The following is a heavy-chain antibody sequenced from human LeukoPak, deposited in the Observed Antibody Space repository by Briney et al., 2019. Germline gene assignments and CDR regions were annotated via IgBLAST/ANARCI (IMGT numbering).Heavy chain of an antibody. Sequence: SETLSLTCAVYGGSFSGYYWGWIRQPPGKGLEWIGSIYYSGSTYYNPSLKSRVTISVDTSKNQFSLKLSSVTAADTAVYYCARDPSYDSSGYYHPGGFDIWGQGTMVTVSS. CDR3: ARDPSYDSSGYYHPGGFDI. J-gene: IGHJ3*02. V-gene: IGHV4-34*01. D-gene: IGHD3-22*01. CDR1: GGSFSGYY. CDR2: IYYSGST.